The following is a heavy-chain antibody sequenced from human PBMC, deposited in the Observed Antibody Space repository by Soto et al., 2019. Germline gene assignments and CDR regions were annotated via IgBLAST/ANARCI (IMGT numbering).Heavy chain of an antibody. CDR3: ARVGYCGGDCYLNVDP. Sequence: PSETLSLTCTVSGGSISSGDYYWSWIRQPPGKGLEWIGYIYYSGSTYYNPSLKSRVTISVDTSKNQFSLKLSSVTAADTAVYYCARVGYCGGDCYLNVDPWGKGTLVTVSS. CDR1: GGSISSGDYY. V-gene: IGHV4-30-4*01. J-gene: IGHJ5*02. D-gene: IGHD2-21*02. CDR2: IYYSGST.